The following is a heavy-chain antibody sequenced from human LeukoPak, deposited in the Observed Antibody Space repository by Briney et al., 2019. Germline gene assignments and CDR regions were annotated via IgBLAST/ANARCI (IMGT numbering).Heavy chain of an antibody. D-gene: IGHD3-22*01. V-gene: IGHV1-69*05. CDR3: ASGYYDSSGYPEFDY. Sequence: SVKVTCKASGGTFSSYAISWVRQAPGQGLEWMGGIIPIFGTANYAQKFQGRVTITTDESTSTAYMELSSLRSEDTAVYYCASGYYDSSGYPEFDYWGQGTLVTVSS. J-gene: IGHJ4*02. CDR1: GGTFSSYA. CDR2: IIPIFGTA.